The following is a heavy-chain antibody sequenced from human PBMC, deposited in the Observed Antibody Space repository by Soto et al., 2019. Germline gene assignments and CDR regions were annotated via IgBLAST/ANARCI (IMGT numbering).Heavy chain of an antibody. CDR2: ISWNSGSI. D-gene: IGHD6-13*01. CDR3: AKSPLEGIAAAVFDY. V-gene: IGHV3-9*01. J-gene: IGHJ4*02. CDR1: GFTFDDYA. Sequence: PLRPSCAASGFTFDDYAMHWVRQGSGKGLEWVSGISWNSGSIGYADSVKGRFTVSRDNAKNSLYLQMNSLRAEDTALYYCAKSPLEGIAAAVFDYWGQGTLVTVSS.